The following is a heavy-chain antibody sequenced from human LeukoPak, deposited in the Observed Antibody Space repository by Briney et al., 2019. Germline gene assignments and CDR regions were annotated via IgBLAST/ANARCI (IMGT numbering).Heavy chain of an antibody. CDR2: TYYTSKWYS. D-gene: IGHD3-16*01. V-gene: IGHV6-1*01. J-gene: IGHJ3*02. CDR3: ARIGHPWGIEDAFDI. CDR1: GDTVSSNSAT. Sequence: TSQTLSLTCAISGDTVSSNSATWNWIRQSPSRGLEWLGGTYYTSKWYSDYAVSVKSRITINPDTSKNQFSLQLNSVTPEDTAVYYCARIGHPWGIEDAFDIWGQGTMVTVSS.